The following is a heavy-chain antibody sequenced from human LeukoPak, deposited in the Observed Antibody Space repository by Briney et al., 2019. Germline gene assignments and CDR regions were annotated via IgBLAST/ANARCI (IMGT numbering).Heavy chain of an antibody. D-gene: IGHD2-8*01. V-gene: IGHV4-4*07. Sequence: SETLSLTCTVSGGSIRTYYWNWIRQPAGRGLEWIGRIHTGGSTDYNPSLKSRVTVSVDTSKNQFSLQLASVAAADTAIYYCARGSNTVYYTLDYWGHGILVTVSS. CDR1: GGSIRTYY. J-gene: IGHJ4*01. CDR2: IHTGGST. CDR3: ARGSNTVYYTLDY.